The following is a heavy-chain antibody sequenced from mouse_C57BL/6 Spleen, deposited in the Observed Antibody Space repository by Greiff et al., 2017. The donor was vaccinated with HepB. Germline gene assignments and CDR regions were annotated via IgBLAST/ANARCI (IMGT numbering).Heavy chain of an antibody. CDR3: ARDDDYDDGAWFAN. Sequence: EVMLVESGGGLVQSGRSLRLSCATSGFTFSDFYMEWVRQAPGKGLARIAASRNKANDYTTEYSASVKVRFIVSRDTSQSILYLPLNALRAEDTAIYYCARDDDYDDGAWFANWDQGTLVTVSA. CDR2: SRNKANDYTT. V-gene: IGHV7-1*01. CDR1: GFTFSDFY. D-gene: IGHD2-4*01. J-gene: IGHJ3*01.